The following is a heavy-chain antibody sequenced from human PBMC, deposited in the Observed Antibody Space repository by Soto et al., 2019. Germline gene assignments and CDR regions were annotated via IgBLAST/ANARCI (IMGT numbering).Heavy chain of an antibody. CDR2: IYWRGTQ. V-gene: IGHV2-5*05. D-gene: IGHD2-15*01. CDR1: GFSFNDSVVA. J-gene: IGHJ4*02. Sequence: QITLQESGPSVVQPTQPLTLPCSFSGFSFNDSVVAVGWVRQTPSKALEWLGLIYWRGTQRYGPSLDTRVTITKDSSKNQVVLTMSNMAPVDTGTYFCIHRGEGRRHFDYWGQGALVTVSS. CDR3: IHRGEGRRHFDY.